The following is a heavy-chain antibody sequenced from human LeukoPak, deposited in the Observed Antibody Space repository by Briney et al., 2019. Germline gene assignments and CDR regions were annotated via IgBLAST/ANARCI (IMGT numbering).Heavy chain of an antibody. CDR3: ARKVRGVFYGMDV. CDR2: MNPNSGNT. V-gene: IGHV1-8*01. CDR1: GYTLTELS. J-gene: IGHJ6*02. Sequence: GASVKVSCKVSGYTLTELSMHWVRQATGQGLEWMGWMNPNSGNTGYAQKFQGRVTMTRNTSISTAYMELSSLRSEDTAVYYCARKVRGVFYGMDVWGQGTTVTVSS. D-gene: IGHD3-10*01.